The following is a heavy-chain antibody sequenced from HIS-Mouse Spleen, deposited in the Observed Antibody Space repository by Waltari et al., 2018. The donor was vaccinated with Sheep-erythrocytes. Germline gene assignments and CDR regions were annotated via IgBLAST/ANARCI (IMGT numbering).Heavy chain of an antibody. CDR2: IGTAGDT. CDR1: GFTFSISD. Sequence: EVQLVESGGGLVQPGGSLSLSCAAAGFTFSISDLPWVRQATGKGLEWVSAIGTAGDTYYPGSVKGRFTISRENAKNSLYLQMNSLRAGDTAVYYCARANSGSYDDAFDIWGQGTMVTVSS. J-gene: IGHJ3*02. D-gene: IGHD1-26*01. CDR3: ARANSGSYDDAFDI. V-gene: IGHV3-13*01.